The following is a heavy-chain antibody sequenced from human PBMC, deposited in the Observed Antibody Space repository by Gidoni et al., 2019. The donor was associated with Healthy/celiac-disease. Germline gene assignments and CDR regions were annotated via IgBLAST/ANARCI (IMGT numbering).Heavy chain of an antibody. D-gene: IGHD6-6*01. V-gene: IGHV3-13*01. J-gene: IGHJ5*02. CDR2: IGTAGDT. CDR1: GFTFSSYD. Sequence: EVQLVESGGGLVQPGGSLRLSCAASGFTFSSYDMHWVRQATGKGLEWVSAIGTAGDTYYPGSVKGRFTNSRENAKNSLYLQMNSLRAGDTAVYYCARALTSNAARPGWFDPWGQGTLVTVSS. CDR3: ARALTSNAARPGWFDP.